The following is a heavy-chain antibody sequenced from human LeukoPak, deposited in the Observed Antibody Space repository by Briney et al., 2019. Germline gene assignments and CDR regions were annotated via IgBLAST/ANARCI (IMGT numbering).Heavy chain of an antibody. CDR2: ICYSGST. Sequence: SETLSLTCTVSGGSISSYYWSWIRQAPGKGLEWIGYICYSGSTNYNASLKSRVTISVDTSKNQFSLKLTSVTAADTAVYNCARQKGVGATNWFDPWGQGTLVTVSS. CDR3: ARQKGVGATNWFDP. CDR1: GGSISSYY. V-gene: IGHV4-59*08. D-gene: IGHD1-26*01. J-gene: IGHJ5*02.